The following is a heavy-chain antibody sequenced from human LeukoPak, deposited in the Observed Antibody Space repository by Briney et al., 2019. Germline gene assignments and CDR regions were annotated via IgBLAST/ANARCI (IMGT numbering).Heavy chain of an antibody. Sequence: GGSLRLSCAASGFTFSSYSMNWVRQAPGKGLEWVSSISSSSSYIYYADSVKGRFTISRDNAKNSLYLQMNSLRAEDTAVYYCARDPIVVVPAAPYFDYWGQGTLVTVSS. CDR1: GFTFSSYS. CDR2: ISSSSSYI. CDR3: ARDPIVVVPAAPYFDY. D-gene: IGHD2-2*01. V-gene: IGHV3-21*01. J-gene: IGHJ4*02.